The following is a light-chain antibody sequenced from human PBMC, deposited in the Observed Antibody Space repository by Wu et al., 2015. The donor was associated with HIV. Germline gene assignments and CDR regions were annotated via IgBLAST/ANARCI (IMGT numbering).Light chain of an antibody. CDR2: AAS. CDR1: HTISNS. CDR3: HQYYSTLSWT. V-gene: IGKV1-NL1*01. Sequence: DIQMTQSPSSLSASVGDRVTITCRASHTISNSLAWYQQKPGKAPKLLLYAASKLEGGVPSRFSGSGSGTEYTLTITSLQPEDSATYYCHQYYSTLSWTFGQGTKGGEQT. J-gene: IGKJ1*01.